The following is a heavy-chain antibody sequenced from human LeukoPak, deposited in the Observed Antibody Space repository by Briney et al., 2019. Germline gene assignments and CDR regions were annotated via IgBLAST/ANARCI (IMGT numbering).Heavy chain of an antibody. J-gene: IGHJ4*02. V-gene: IGHV4-59*01. Sequence: SETLSLTCTVSGGSISSYYWSLIRQPPGKGLEWIGYIYYSGSTNYNPSLKSRVTISVDTSKNQFSLKLSSVTAADTAVYYCARAPLWGGTLFFDYWGQGTLVTVSS. CDR3: ARAPLWGGTLFFDY. CDR2: IYYSGST. CDR1: GGSISSYY. D-gene: IGHD3-3*01.